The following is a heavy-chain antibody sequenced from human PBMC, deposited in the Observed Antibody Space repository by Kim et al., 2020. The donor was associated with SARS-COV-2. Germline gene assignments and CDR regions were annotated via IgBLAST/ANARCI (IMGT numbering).Heavy chain of an antibody. D-gene: IGHD6-19*01. J-gene: IGHJ4*02. V-gene: IGHV4-39*01. CDR3: ARHVGYSSGWYGFDY. CDR1: GGSISSSSYY. Sequence: SETLSLTCTVSGGSISSSSYYWGWIRQPPGKGLEWIGSIYYSGSTYYNPSLKSRVTISVDTSKNQFSLKLSSVTAADTAVYYCARHVGYSSGWYGFDYWGQGTLVTVSS. CDR2: IYYSGST.